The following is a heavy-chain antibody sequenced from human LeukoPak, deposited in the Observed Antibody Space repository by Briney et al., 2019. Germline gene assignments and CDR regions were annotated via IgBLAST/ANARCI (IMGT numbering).Heavy chain of an antibody. V-gene: IGHV3-21*01. J-gene: IGHJ4*02. CDR1: GFTFSSYS. CDR2: ISSSSSYI. CDR3: ARSGGYSTRWYKY. Sequence: GGSLRLSCAASGFTFSSYSMNWVRQAPGKGLEWVSSISSSSSYIYYADSVKGRFTISRDNAKNSLYLQMNSLRAEDKAVYYCARSGGYSTRWYKYWGQGTLVTVSS. D-gene: IGHD6-13*01.